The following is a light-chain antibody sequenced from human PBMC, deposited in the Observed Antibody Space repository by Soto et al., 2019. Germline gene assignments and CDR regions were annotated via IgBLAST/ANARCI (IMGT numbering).Light chain of an antibody. Sequence: EIVLTQSPDTLSLSPGETATLSCRASQSVSNTYLAWYQQKPGQAPRLLIYGASGRATAIPDRFSGSGSGTEFTLTISSLQSEDFEIYYCQQYNNWPITFGQGTRLEIK. J-gene: IGKJ5*01. CDR2: GAS. CDR1: QSVSNTY. CDR3: QQYNNWPIT. V-gene: IGKV3D-15*01.